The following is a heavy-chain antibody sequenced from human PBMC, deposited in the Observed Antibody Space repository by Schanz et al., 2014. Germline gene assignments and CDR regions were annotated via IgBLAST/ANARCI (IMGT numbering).Heavy chain of an antibody. Sequence: EVQLVESGGGLVQPGGSLRLSCAASGFTVSNNYMSWVRQAPGKGLECVSIIYSDGSTYYVDSVKGRFIISRDNSKNTVYLQMNSLRAEDTAVYYCVKDDRGDVVVVAANYWGQGAQVIVSS. CDR3: VKDDRGDVVVVAANY. D-gene: IGHD2-15*01. J-gene: IGHJ4*02. CDR1: GFTVSNNY. V-gene: IGHV3-66*01. CDR2: IYSDGST.